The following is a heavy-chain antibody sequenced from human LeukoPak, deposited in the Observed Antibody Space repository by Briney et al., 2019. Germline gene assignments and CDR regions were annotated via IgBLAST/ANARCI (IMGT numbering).Heavy chain of an antibody. J-gene: IGHJ4*02. CDR1: GFTFSSYA. D-gene: IGHD6-6*01. Sequence: GGSLRLSCAASGFTFSSYAMSWVRQAPGKGLEWVSAISGSGGSTYYADSVKGRFTISRDNSKNTLYLQMNSLRAEDTAVYYCAKDWSGIAARPYYFDYWGQGTLVTVSS. CDR3: AKDWSGIAARPYYFDY. V-gene: IGHV3-23*01. CDR2: ISGSGGST.